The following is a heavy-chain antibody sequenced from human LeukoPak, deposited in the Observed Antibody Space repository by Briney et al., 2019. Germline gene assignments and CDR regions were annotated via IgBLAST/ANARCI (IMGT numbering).Heavy chain of an antibody. CDR1: GFRFFSYS. V-gene: IGHV3-48*02. J-gene: IGHJ4*02. CDR2: ISSSSKTT. D-gene: IGHD4-17*01. Sequence: PGGSLRLSCAASGFRFFSYSMNWVRQAPGKGLEWVSYISSSSKTTYYADSVKGRFTISRDNDKNSLYLQTDSLRDEDTAVYYCAGDYGDYGEYFDYWGQGTLVTVSS. CDR3: AGDYGDYGEYFDY.